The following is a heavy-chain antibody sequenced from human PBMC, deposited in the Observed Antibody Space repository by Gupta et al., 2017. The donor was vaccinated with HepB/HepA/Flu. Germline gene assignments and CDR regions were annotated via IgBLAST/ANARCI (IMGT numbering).Heavy chain of an antibody. CDR3: ARAYTCLDL. CDR2: IKSDGRST. CDR1: GFTLSRYD. D-gene: IGHD5/OR15-5a*01. Sequence: EVQLVESGGGLGQPGGSLRLSCAASGFTLSRYDIHWVRQVPGRGLVWVSRIKSDGRSTSYAYFVRGRFTISRDSAKNTVYLQMNSLRAEDTAVYYCARAYTCLDLWGQGTLVTVSS. J-gene: IGHJ5*02. V-gene: IGHV3-74*01.